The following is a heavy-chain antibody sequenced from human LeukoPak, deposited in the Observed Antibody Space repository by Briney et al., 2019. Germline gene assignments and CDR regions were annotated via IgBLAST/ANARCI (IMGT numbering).Heavy chain of an antibody. D-gene: IGHD2-2*01. V-gene: IGHV1-2*02. CDR3: ARNEVPNDVFDI. Sequence: RASVKVSCKASGYTFTGYYMHWVRQAHGQGLEWMGWINPNSGGTNYAQKFQGRVTMTRDTSISTAYMELSRLRSDDTAVYYCARNEVPNDVFDIWGQGTMVTVSS. CDR1: GYTFTGYY. J-gene: IGHJ3*02. CDR2: INPNSGGT.